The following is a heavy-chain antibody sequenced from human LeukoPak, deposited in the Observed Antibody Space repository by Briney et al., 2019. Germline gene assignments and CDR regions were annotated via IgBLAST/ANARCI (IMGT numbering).Heavy chain of an antibody. J-gene: IGHJ4*02. CDR3: ARASKGGHGYNPPPGY. D-gene: IGHD5-24*01. V-gene: IGHV1-69*13. CDR2: ILPIFGAP. CDR1: GGTFGSHA. Sequence: SVTVSCKTSGGTFGSHAFSWVRQAPGHGLEWMGGILPIFGAPNYAQKFQGRVTITADEATNTVYMELTRLRSEDTAVYYCARASKGGHGYNPPPGYWGQGTLVTVSS.